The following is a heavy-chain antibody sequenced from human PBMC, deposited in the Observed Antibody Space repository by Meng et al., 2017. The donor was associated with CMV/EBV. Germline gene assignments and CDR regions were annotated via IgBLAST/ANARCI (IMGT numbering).Heavy chain of an antibody. V-gene: IGHV1-24*01. Sequence: VELVCSGSEVRWRSSSVKCACTASGSTLSSYAISWVRQAPGQELGWMGGFDPEDGVAIYAQKFQGRVTMTEDTSTDTAYMELSSLRSEDTAVYYCATRRITGPLDYWGQGTLVTVSS. CDR2: FDPEDGVA. CDR3: ATRRITGPLDY. D-gene: IGHD1-20*01. J-gene: IGHJ4*02. CDR1: GSTLSSYA.